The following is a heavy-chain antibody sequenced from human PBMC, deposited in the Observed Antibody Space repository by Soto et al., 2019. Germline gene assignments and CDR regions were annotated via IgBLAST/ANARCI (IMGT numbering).Heavy chain of an antibody. CDR2: IIPIFGTA. V-gene: IGHV1-69*13. CDR1: GGTFSSYA. J-gene: IGHJ5*02. Sequence: SVKVSCKASGGTFSSYAISWVRQAPGQGLEWMGGIIPIFGTANYAQKFQGRVTITADESTSTAYMELSSLRSEDTAVYYCARGPKPPNNNWFDPWGQGTLVTVSS. CDR3: ARGPKPPNNNWFDP.